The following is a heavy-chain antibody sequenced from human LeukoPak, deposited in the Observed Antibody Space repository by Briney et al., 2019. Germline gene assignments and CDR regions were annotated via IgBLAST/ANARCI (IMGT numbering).Heavy chain of an antibody. J-gene: IGHJ3*02. Sequence: SQTLSLTCTVSGGSISSGGYYWSWIRQHPGKGLEWIGYIYYSGSTYYNPSLKSRVTISVDTSKNQFSLKLSSVTAADTAVYYCAAMTTVVRGRDAFDTWGQGTMVTVSS. CDR2: IYYSGST. D-gene: IGHD4-23*01. CDR3: AAMTTVVRGRDAFDT. V-gene: IGHV4-31*03. CDR1: GGSISSGGYY.